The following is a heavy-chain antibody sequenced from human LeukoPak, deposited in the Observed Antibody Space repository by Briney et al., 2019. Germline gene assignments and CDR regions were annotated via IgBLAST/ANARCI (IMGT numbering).Heavy chain of an antibody. CDR1: GGSVSSNY. J-gene: IGHJ4*02. CDR2: IYSGGST. D-gene: IGHD3-9*01. CDR3: ARGSTTRITIFYVFDY. V-gene: IGHV3-53*01. Sequence: ETLSLTCTVSGGSVSSNYMSWVRQAPGKGLEWVSVIYSGGSTYYADSVKGRFTISRDNYKNTLYLQMNSLRAEDTAVYYCARGSTTRITIFYVFDYWGQGTLITVSS.